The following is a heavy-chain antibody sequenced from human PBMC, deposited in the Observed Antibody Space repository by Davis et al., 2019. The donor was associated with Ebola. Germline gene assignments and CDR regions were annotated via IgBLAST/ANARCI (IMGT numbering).Heavy chain of an antibody. Sequence: SDTLSLTCTVPGGSISSYYWSWIRQPPGKGLEWIGYIYYSGSTNYNPSLKSRVTISVDTSKNQFSLKLSSVTAADTAVYYCARDTAGDYPYYYYGMDVWGQGTTVTVSS. CDR3: ARDTAGDYPYYYYGMDV. CDR1: GGSISSYY. CDR2: IYYSGST. J-gene: IGHJ6*02. D-gene: IGHD4-17*01. V-gene: IGHV4-59*01.